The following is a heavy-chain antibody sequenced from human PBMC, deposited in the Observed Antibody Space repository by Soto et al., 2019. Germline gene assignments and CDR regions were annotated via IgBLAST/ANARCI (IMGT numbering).Heavy chain of an antibody. Sequence: EVQLLESGGGLVQPGGSLRLSCAASGFTFSSYAMSWVRQAPGKGLEWVSAISGSGGSTYYADSVKGRFTISRDNSTSRRYLQMSSLRAEETAVYYCAKGGSPRRWPYYYGMDVWGQGTTVTVSS. CDR2: ISGSGGST. D-gene: IGHD2-2*01. V-gene: IGHV3-23*01. CDR3: AKGGSPRRWPYYYGMDV. CDR1: GFTFSSYA. J-gene: IGHJ6*02.